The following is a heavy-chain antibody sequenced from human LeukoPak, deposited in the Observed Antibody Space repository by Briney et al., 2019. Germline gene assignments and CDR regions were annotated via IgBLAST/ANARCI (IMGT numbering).Heavy chain of an antibody. CDR3: AKQDTSMDYFDY. Sequence: PGGSLRLSCAASGFTFSSYWMSWVRQAPGKGRDGVANIKQDGSEKYYVDSVKGRFTISRDNAKNSLYLQMNSLRAEDTARYYCAKQDTSMDYFDYCGRGTLVSVSS. CDR1: GFTFSSYW. J-gene: IGHJ4*02. D-gene: IGHD5-18*01. V-gene: IGHV3-7*03. CDR2: IKQDGSEK.